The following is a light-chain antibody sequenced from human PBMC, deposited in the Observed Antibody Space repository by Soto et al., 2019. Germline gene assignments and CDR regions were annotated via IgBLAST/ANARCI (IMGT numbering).Light chain of an antibody. V-gene: IGKV1-5*03. Sequence: MKMTLPLSTLSGSVGDRVTITCRASQTISSWLAWYQQKPGKAPKLLIYKASTLKSGVPSRFSGSGSGTEFTLTISSLQPDDFATYYCQHYNSYSEAFGQGTKVDNK. J-gene: IGKJ1*01. CDR1: QTISSW. CDR3: QHYNSYSEA. CDR2: KAS.